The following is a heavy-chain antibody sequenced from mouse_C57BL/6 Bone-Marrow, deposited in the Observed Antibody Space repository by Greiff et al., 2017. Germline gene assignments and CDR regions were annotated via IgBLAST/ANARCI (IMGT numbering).Heavy chain of an antibody. CDR2: ISGGGGNT. CDR1: GFTFSSYT. CDR3: ARPVYGYYFDY. V-gene: IGHV5-9*01. J-gene: IGHJ2*01. Sequence: EVKVVESGGGLVKPGGSLKLSCAASGFTFSSYTMSWVRQTPEKRLEWVATISGGGGNTYYPDSVKGRFTISRDNAKNTLYLQMSSLRSEDTALYYCARPVYGYYFDYWGQGTTLTVSS. D-gene: IGHD1-1*01.